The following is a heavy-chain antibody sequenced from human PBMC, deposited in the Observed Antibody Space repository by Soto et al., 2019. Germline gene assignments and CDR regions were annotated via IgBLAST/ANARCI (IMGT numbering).Heavy chain of an antibody. V-gene: IGHV4-30-2*01. CDR1: GGSISSGGYS. CDR2: IYHSGST. J-gene: IGHJ4*02. CDR3: ARDRSDDFWSGRTDAFDY. D-gene: IGHD3-3*01. Sequence: SETLSLTCAVSGGSISSGGYSWSWIRQPPGKGLEWIGYIYHSGSTYYNPSLKSRVTISVDRSKNQFSLKLSSVTAADTAVYYCARDRSDDFWSGRTDAFDYWGQGTLVTVSS.